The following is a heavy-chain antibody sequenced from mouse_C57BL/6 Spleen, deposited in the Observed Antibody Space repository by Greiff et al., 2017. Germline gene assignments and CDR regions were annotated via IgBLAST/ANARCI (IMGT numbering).Heavy chain of an antibody. CDR3: ARVYYGNYDSYYAMDY. J-gene: IGHJ4*01. D-gene: IGHD2-1*01. CDR2: INSDGSST. Sequence: EVKLMESEGGLVQPGSSMKLSCTASGFTFTDYYMAWVSQVPEQGLEWIANINSDGSSTYYLDSLKSRSIISRDKAKIIRYLQLSSLKSEDTATYYCARVYYGNYDSYYAMDYWGQGTSVTVSS. V-gene: IGHV5-16*01. CDR1: GFTFTDYY.